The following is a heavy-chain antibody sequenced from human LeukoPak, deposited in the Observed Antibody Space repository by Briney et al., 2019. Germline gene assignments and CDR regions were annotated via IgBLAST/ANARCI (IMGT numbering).Heavy chain of an antibody. V-gene: IGHV4-34*01. J-gene: IGHJ4*02. CDR2: INHSGST. CDR1: GGSFSGYY. D-gene: IGHD3-22*01. Sequence: PSETLSLTCAVYGGSFSGYYWSWIRQPPGKGLEWIGEINHSGSTNYNPSLKSRVTISVDTSKNQFSLKLSSVTAADTAVYYCARALDSSGYYLGYWGQGTLVTDSS. CDR3: ARALDSSGYYLGY.